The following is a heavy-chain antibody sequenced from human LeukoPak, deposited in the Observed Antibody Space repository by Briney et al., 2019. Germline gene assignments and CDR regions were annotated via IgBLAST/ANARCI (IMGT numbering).Heavy chain of an antibody. J-gene: IGHJ4*02. CDR2: ISSSSSYI. D-gene: IGHD3-10*01. CDR3: ARDRVVRGVIIPPYFDY. Sequence: GGSLRLSCAASGFTFSSYGMNWVRQAPGKGLEWVSSISSSSSYIYYADSVKGRFTISRDNAKNSLYLQMNSLRAEDTAVYYCARDRVVRGVIIPPYFDYWGQGTLVTVSS. V-gene: IGHV3-21*01. CDR1: GFTFSSYG.